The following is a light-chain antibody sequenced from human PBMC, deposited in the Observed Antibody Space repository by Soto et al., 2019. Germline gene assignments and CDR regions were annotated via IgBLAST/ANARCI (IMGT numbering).Light chain of an antibody. Sequence: EIVMTQSPATLSVSPGERATLSCRASQSVSSNLAWYQQKPGQAPRLLIYGASTRATDIPARFSGSGSGTEFTLTISSLKSEDFAVYYCQQYNNWPRTFGQGTKVEIK. CDR3: QQYNNWPRT. J-gene: IGKJ1*01. V-gene: IGKV3-15*01. CDR2: GAS. CDR1: QSVSSN.